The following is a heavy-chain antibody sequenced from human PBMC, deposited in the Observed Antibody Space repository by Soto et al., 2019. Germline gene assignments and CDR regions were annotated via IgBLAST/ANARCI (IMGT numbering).Heavy chain of an antibody. CDR2: IAHTENT. Sequence: QVQLQESGPGLVKPSGTLSLTCAVSSGSISSSNWWSWVRQPPGKGLEWIGEIAHTENTNYNPSLKSRVTISVDKSKHQFSLRLTSVTAADTAVYYCASHLVMTGTRGFDHSGQGTLITVSS. CDR3: ASHLVMTGTRGFDH. V-gene: IGHV4-4*02. CDR1: SGSISSSNW. D-gene: IGHD3-9*01. J-gene: IGHJ4*02.